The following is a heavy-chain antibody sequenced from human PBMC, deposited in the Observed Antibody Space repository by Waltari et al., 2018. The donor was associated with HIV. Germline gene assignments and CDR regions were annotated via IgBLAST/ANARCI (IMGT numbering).Heavy chain of an antibody. Sequence: HLVQSGGGFTQPGRSLRLSCAASGFIFSDYPMSWFRQAPGKGLGWVGFIRSKAYGETAEYAAALEGRFTISRDDSRSIGYLQMDGLKIEDTGVYYCTKGGGKSPGLSVWGQGTTVTVSS. D-gene: IGHD3-16*01. CDR3: TKGGGKSPGLSV. CDR1: GFIFSDYP. J-gene: IGHJ6*02. CDR2: IRSKAYGETA. V-gene: IGHV3-49*03.